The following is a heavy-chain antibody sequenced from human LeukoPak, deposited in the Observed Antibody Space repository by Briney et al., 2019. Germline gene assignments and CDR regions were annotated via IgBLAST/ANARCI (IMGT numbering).Heavy chain of an antibody. D-gene: IGHD3-10*01. CDR1: GGSFSGDF. CDR3: ARDSGTTGEVKFDP. V-gene: IGHV4-34*01. Sequence: PSETLSLTCAVYGGSFSGDFWSWIRQSPGKGLEWIGEINHGGSTTYNPSLQSRVTMSVDTSKNQFSLKLSSVTAADTAVYYCARDSGTTGEVKFDPWGQGTLVTVSS. J-gene: IGHJ5*02. CDR2: INHGGST.